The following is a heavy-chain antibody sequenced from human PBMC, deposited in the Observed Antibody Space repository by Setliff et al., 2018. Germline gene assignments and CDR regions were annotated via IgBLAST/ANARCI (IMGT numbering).Heavy chain of an antibody. CDR1: GYSFSNSW. Sequence: GESLKISCKASGYSFSNSWINWVRQLPGKGLEWMGRIEPTDSYTNYSPSFQGHVTISIDKSITTAYLHWSSLKASDTAMYYCTRGGYDSGVWGQGTLVTVSS. CDR3: TRGGYDSGV. J-gene: IGHJ4*02. V-gene: IGHV5-10-1*01. CDR2: IEPTDSYT. D-gene: IGHD6-25*01.